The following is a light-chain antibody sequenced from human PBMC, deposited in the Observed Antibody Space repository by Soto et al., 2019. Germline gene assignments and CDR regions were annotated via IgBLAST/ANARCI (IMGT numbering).Light chain of an antibody. CDR1: QSLVYSNGNTY. Sequence: DVVLTQSPLSLPATLGQPASISCRSSQSLVYSNGNTYLSWFQRRPGHSPRRLIYTVSDRDSGVPDRLSGSGSGTDFTRRISRVEAEDVGVYFCMQGTDWPFTFGQGTKLEIK. CDR2: TVS. CDR3: MQGTDWPFT. J-gene: IGKJ2*01. V-gene: IGKV2-30*01.